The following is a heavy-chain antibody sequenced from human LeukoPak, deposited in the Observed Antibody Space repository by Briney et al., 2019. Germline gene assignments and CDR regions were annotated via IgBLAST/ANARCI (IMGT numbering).Heavy chain of an antibody. CDR1: GGTFSSYA. CDR3: ARAAANRSGYTGAKLSH. V-gene: IGHV1-69*04. CDR2: IIPILGIA. Sequence: SVKVSCKASGGTFSSYAISWVRQAPGQGLEWMGRIIPILGIANYAQKFQGRVTITADKSTSTAYMELSSLRSEDTAVYYCARAAANRSGYTGAKLSHWGQGTLVTVSS. J-gene: IGHJ4*02. D-gene: IGHD3-22*01.